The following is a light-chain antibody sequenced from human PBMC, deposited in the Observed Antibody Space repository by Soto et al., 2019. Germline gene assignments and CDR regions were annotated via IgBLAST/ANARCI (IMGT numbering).Light chain of an antibody. CDR3: QQYNNWPIT. Sequence: VVMTPSPSTLSVSPCERSTLSCRASQSIGSNLAWYRQKPGQSPRLLIYGASTRANGLPDRFSGSGSGTEFTINISRLKSEDFELYYCQQYNNWPITFGQVTRLDIK. J-gene: IGKJ5*01. CDR1: QSIGSN. CDR2: GAS. V-gene: IGKV3-15*01.